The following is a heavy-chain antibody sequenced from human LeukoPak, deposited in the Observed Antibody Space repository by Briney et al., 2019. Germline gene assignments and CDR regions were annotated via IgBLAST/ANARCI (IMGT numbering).Heavy chain of an antibody. J-gene: IGHJ4*02. D-gene: IGHD3-3*01. CDR1: GFTFGTYA. Sequence: GGSLRLSCAASGFTFGTYAMTWVRQAPGMGLEWVSTILNNGVSTYHADSVKGRFTISRDNSRNTLHLQMNSLRAEDTAVYYCARGVPYASWSGPHYSDYWGQGTLVTVSS. CDR2: ILNNGVST. V-gene: IGHV3-23*01. CDR3: ARGVPYASWSGPHYSDY.